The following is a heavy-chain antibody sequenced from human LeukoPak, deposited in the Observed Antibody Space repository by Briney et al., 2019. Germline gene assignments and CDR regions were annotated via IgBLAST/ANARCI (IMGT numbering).Heavy chain of an antibody. CDR1: GGSISSYY. CDR3: ARLGGGWWDFDY. V-gene: IGHV4-59*08. J-gene: IGHJ4*02. CDR2: IYYSGST. Sequence: PSETLSLTCTVSGGSISSYYWSWIRQPPGKGLEWIGYIYYSGSTNYNPSLKSRVTISVDTSKNQFSLKLSSVTAADTAVYYCARLGGGWWDFDYWGQGTLVTVSS. D-gene: IGHD6-19*01.